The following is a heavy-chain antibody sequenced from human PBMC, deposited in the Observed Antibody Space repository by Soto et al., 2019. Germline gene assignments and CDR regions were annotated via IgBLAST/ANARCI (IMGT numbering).Heavy chain of an antibody. V-gene: IGHV3-30*18. CDR3: ANALAVTRDY. CDR1: GFTFSSYG. CDR2: ISYDGSNK. D-gene: IGHD2-21*02. Sequence: QVQLVESGGGVVQPGRSLRLSCAASGFTFSSYGMHWVRQAPGKGLEWVAVISYDGSNKYYADSVKGRFTISRDNSKNPLYLQMNRLRAEDTAVDYCANALAVTRDYWGQGTLVTVSS. J-gene: IGHJ4*02.